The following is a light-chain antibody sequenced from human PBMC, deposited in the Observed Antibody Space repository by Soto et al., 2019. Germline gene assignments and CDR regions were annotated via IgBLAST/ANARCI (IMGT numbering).Light chain of an antibody. CDR2: SAS. J-gene: IGKJ2*01. Sequence: EFVLTQSPGTLSLSPGERATLSCRASQSVSGTYLAWYQQKPGQAPRLLIYSASTRATGIPDRFSGSGSGTDFTLTISSLEPDDFAVYYCQQYGSSFRYTFGQGTKLQIK. V-gene: IGKV3-20*01. CDR3: QQYGSSFRYT. CDR1: QSVSGTY.